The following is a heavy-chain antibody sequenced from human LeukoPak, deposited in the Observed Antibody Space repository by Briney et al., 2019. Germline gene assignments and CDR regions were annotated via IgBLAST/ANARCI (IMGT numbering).Heavy chain of an antibody. J-gene: IGHJ5*02. CDR2: ISAYNGNT. Sequence: ASVKVSCKASGYTFTSYGISWVRQAPGQGLEWMGWISAYNGNTNYAQKLQGRVTMTTDTSTSTAYMELRSLRSDDTAVYYCARKNYNDSSGSWFDPWGQGTLVTVSS. D-gene: IGHD3-22*01. CDR3: ARKNYNDSSGSWFDP. V-gene: IGHV1-18*01. CDR1: GYTFTSYG.